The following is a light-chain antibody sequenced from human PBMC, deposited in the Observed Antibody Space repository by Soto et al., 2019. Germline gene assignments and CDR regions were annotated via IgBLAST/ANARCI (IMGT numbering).Light chain of an antibody. Sequence: QSALTQPASVSGSPGQSITISCTGSSSDVGGYKYVSWYQQYPGKAPKLMIYEVSNRPSGVSNRFSGSKSGNTASLTISGPQAEDEADYYCSSYTSRRTAVFGGGTKLTVL. CDR1: SSDVGGYKY. CDR3: SSYTSRRTAV. CDR2: EVS. V-gene: IGLV2-14*01. J-gene: IGLJ2*01.